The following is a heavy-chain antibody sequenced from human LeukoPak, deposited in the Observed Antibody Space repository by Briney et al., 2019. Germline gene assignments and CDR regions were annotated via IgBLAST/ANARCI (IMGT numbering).Heavy chain of an antibody. Sequence: GGSLRLSCAASGFTFSDYYMSWIRQATGKRLEWVSYITSSGSTIYYADSMKGRFTISRDNAKHSLFLQLDSLRAEDTAVYYCARIGRPAAFDIWGQGTLVIVSS. J-gene: IGHJ3*02. D-gene: IGHD6-6*01. V-gene: IGHV3-11*01. CDR1: GFTFSDYY. CDR2: ITSSGSTI. CDR3: ARIGRPAAFDI.